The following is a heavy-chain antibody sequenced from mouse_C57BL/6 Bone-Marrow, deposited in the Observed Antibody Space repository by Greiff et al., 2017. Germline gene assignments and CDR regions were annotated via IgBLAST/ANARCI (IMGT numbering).Heavy chain of an antibody. J-gene: IGHJ2*01. CDR1: GFTFSSYT. CDR3: ARQRGYYYGFDY. D-gene: IGHD1-1*01. CDR2: ISGGGGNT. V-gene: IGHV5-9*01. Sequence: EVHLVESGGGLVKPGGSLKLSCAASGFTFSSYTMSWVRQTPEKRLEWVATISGGGGNTYYPDSVKGRFTISRDNAKNTLYLQMSSLRSEDTALYYCARQRGYYYGFDYWGQGTTLTVAA.